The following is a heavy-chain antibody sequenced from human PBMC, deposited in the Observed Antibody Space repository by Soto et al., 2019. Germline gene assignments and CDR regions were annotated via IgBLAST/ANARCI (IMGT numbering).Heavy chain of an antibody. V-gene: IGHV3-23*01. CDR3: VKRGWDGDDNNFDFWN. Sequence: PGGSLRLSCAASGFTFSSYAMSWVRQAPGKGLEWVSAISGSGGSTYYADSVKGRFIISRDNSKNTMYLQMSSLRGEDTAVYFCVKRGWDGDDNNFDFWNWGQGALVTVSS. CDR2: ISGSGGST. J-gene: IGHJ4*02. D-gene: IGHD3-3*01. CDR1: GFTFSSYA.